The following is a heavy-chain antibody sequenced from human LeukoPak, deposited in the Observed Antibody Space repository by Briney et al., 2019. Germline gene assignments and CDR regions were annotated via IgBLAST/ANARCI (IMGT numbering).Heavy chain of an antibody. CDR3: ARDGYSSSWYEFY. D-gene: IGHD6-13*01. Sequence: SETLSLTCTVSGGSISSYYWSWIRQPPGKGLEWIGYIYYSGSTNYNPSLKSRVTISVDTSKNQFSLKLSSVTAADTAVYYCARDGYSSSWYEFYWGQGTLVTVSS. V-gene: IGHV4-59*12. CDR2: IYYSGST. J-gene: IGHJ4*02. CDR1: GGSISSYY.